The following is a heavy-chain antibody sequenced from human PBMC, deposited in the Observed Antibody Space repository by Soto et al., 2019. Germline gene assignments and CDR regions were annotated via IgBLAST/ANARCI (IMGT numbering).Heavy chain of an antibody. D-gene: IGHD6-25*01. V-gene: IGHV1-8*02. CDR2: MNPNSGNT. J-gene: IGHJ4*02. Sequence: ASVKVSCKASGYTFNNYDIHWVRQAPGHGLEWMGRMNPNSGNTGYAQNFRGRVTMTQNSLYLQMNSLRAEDTAVYYCASGAKRLAPIDYWGQGTLVTVSS. CDR3: ASGAKRLAPIDY. CDR1: GYTFNNYD.